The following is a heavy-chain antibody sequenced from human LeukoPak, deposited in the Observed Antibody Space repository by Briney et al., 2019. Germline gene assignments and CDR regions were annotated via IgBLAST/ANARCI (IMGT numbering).Heavy chain of an antibody. CDR2: IYYSGST. Sequence: SETLSLTCAVYGGSFSGYYWSWIRQPPGKGLEWIGYIYYSGSTNYNPSLKSRVTTSVDTSKNQFSLKLSSVTAADTAVYYCAREGSVYYYDSSGYLDYWGQGTLVTVSS. V-gene: IGHV4-59*01. J-gene: IGHJ4*02. D-gene: IGHD3-22*01. CDR1: GGSFSGYY. CDR3: AREGSVYYYDSSGYLDY.